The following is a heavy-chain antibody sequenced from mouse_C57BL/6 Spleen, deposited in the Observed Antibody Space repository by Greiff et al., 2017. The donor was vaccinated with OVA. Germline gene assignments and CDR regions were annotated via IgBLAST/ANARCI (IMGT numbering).Heavy chain of an antibody. V-gene: IGHV5-9*01. Sequence: EVMLVESGGGLVKPGGSLKLSCAASGFTFSSYTMSWVRQTPEKRLEWVATISGGGGNTYYPDSVKGRFTISRDNAKNTLYLQMSSLRSEDTALYYCARQLLPDYYAMDYWGQGTSVTVSS. CDR2: ISGGGGNT. J-gene: IGHJ4*01. CDR3: ARQLLPDYYAMDY. D-gene: IGHD2-3*01. CDR1: GFTFSSYT.